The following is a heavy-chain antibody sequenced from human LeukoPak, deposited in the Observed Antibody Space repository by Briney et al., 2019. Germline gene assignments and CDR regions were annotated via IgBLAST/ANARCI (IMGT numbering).Heavy chain of an antibody. Sequence: GGSLRLSCAASGFTFSSYAMSWVRQAPGKGLEWVSAISGSGGSTYYADSVKGRFTLSRDNSKNTLYLQMNSLRAEDTAVYYCAKSRRYYDILTGYYDYWGQGTLVTVSS. CDR2: ISGSGGST. J-gene: IGHJ4*02. CDR3: AKSRRYYDILTGYYDY. CDR1: GFTFSSYA. D-gene: IGHD3-9*01. V-gene: IGHV3-23*01.